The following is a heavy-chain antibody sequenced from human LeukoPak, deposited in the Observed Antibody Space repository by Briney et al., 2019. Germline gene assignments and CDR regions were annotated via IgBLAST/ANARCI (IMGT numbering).Heavy chain of an antibody. CDR3: ARDRNVDYFDY. Sequence: PGRSLRLSCAASGFTFSSYGMHWVRQAPGKGLEWVAVIWYDESNKCYADSVKGRFTISRDNSKNTLYLQMNILRAEDTAVYYCARDRNVDYFDYWGQGTLVTVAS. J-gene: IGHJ4*02. CDR2: IWYDESNK. CDR1: GFTFSSYG. V-gene: IGHV3-33*01. D-gene: IGHD1-1*01.